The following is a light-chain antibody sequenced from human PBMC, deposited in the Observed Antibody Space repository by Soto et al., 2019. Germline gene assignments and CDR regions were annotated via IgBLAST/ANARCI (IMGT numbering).Light chain of an antibody. V-gene: IGKV3-15*01. CDR3: QQYHNWPFT. J-gene: IGKJ3*01. Sequence: EIVMMQFLETLSVSPGEGATLSCRASQSVSTNLAWYQQKPGQAPRLLVYGASTRATGIPARFSGSGSETEFTLTISSLQSEDFAVYYCQQYHNWPFTFGPGTKVDVK. CDR2: GAS. CDR1: QSVSTN.